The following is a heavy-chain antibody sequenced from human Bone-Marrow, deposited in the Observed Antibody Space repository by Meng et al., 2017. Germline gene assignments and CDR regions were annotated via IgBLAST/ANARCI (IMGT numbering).Heavy chain of an antibody. J-gene: IGHJ6*02. Sequence: SWAASGFTFSNAWISWVRQAAGKGLEWVGRSKSKTDGGTTDYAEPVKGRFTISRDDSTNTLYLQMNSLKTEDTAVYYCTTDTVGATGSPDYCGMDVWGQGTTVTVSS. CDR1: GFTFSNAW. D-gene: IGHD1-26*01. CDR3: TTDTVGATGSPDYCGMDV. CDR2: SKSKTDGGTT. V-gene: IGHV3-15*01.